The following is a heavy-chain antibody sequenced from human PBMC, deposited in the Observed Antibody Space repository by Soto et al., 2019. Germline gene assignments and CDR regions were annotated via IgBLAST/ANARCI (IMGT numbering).Heavy chain of an antibody. V-gene: IGHV4-59*08. Sequence: PSETLSLTCTVSGGSISSYYWSWIRQPPGKGLEWIGYIYYSGSTNYNPSLKSRVTISVDTSKNQFSLKLSSVTAADTAVYYCARIPAGYDPNWFDPWGQGTLVTVSS. CDR3: ARIPAGYDPNWFDP. J-gene: IGHJ5*02. D-gene: IGHD2-2*01. CDR1: GGSISSYY. CDR2: IYYSGST.